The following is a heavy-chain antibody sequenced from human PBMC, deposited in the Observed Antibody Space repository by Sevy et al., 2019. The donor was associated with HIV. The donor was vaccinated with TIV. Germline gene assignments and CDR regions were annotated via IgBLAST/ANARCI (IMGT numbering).Heavy chain of an antibody. V-gene: IGHV4-39*01. CDR3: ASRPGVTIRPLHYMDV. CDR2: IYYSGST. D-gene: IGHD4-4*01. J-gene: IGHJ6*03. CDR1: GGSISSSSYY. Sequence: SETLSLTCTVSGGSISSSSYYWGWIRQPPGKGLEWIGSIYYSGSTYYNPSLKSRVTISVDTSKNQFSLKLSSVTAADTAVYYCASRPGVTIRPLHYMDVWGKGTTVTVSS.